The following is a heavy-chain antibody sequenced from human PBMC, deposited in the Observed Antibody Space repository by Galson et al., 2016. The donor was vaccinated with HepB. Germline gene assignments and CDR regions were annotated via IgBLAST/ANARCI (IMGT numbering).Heavy chain of an antibody. CDR1: RFTFSTYA. D-gene: IGHD6-13*01. CDR2: ISSSGGAT. CDR3: AKGYLAAGKRGYFDS. V-gene: IGHV3-23*01. J-gene: IGHJ4*02. Sequence: SLRLSCAASRFTFSTYAMSWVRQAPGKGLEWVSGISSSGGATYYADSVKGRFAISRANSKNTLYLQMSSLRTEDTALYYCAKGYLAAGKRGYFDSWGQGTLVTVSS.